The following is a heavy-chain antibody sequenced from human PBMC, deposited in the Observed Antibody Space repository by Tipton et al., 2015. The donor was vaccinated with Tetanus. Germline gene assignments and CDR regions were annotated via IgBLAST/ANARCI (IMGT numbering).Heavy chain of an antibody. CDR3: ARLVKQWLVPEDY. CDR1: GYTFTSFG. V-gene: IGHV1-18*01. J-gene: IGHJ4*02. CDR2: INTDKGST. D-gene: IGHD6-19*01. Sequence: QLVQSGAEVKKPGASVKVSCKASGYTFTSFGINWVRQAPGQGLEWMGWINTDKGSTNYAQNLQGRVIMTTDTSTLTAYMELRSLRSDDTAVYFCARLVKQWLVPEDYWGQCTLVTVSS.